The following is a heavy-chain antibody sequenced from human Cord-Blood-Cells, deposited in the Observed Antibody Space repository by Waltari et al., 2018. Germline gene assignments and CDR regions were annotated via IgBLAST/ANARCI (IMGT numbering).Heavy chain of an antibody. CDR3: ARGSDGWGSGRYFDY. D-gene: IGHD3-10*01. CDR1: GGDVGASA. V-gene: IGHV1-69*01. J-gene: IGHJ4*02. CDR2: IIPIFGTS. Sequence: QVQLVQSGAEVKKPGSSVKVACKASGGDVGASAVIWVGRAAGQGLEWVGGIIPIFGTSNYAQKFQGRVTITPDESTSTAYMELSSLRSEDTAGYYCARGSDGWGSGRYFDYWGQGTLVTVSS.